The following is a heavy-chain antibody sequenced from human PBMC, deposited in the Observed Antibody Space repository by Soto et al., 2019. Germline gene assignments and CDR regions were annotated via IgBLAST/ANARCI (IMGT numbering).Heavy chain of an antibody. D-gene: IGHD1-7*01. Sequence: PGGSLRLSCAASGFTFSSYSMNWVRQAPGKGLEWVSYISSSSSTIYYADSVKGRFTISRDNAKNSLYLQMNSLRAEDTAVYYCARETTWNSALYDYWGQGTLVTVSS. J-gene: IGHJ4*02. CDR1: GFTFSSYS. V-gene: IGHV3-48*04. CDR2: ISSSSSTI. CDR3: ARETTWNSALYDY.